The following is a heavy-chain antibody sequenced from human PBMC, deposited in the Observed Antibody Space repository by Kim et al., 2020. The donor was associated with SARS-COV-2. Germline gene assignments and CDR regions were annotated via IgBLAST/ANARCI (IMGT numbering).Heavy chain of an antibody. CDR3: ARRLSNTSGWGSHYCDL. Sequence: SETLSLTCAVDGGSFSGYYGSWIRQPPGKWLEWIGEINHSGRTNYNPSLKSRVTISVDTSKNQFSLKLTSVTAADAALYFCARRLSNTSGWGSHYCDLWG. J-gene: IGHJ2*01. D-gene: IGHD3-10*01. CDR2: INHSGRT. V-gene: IGHV4-34*01. CDR1: GGSFSGYY.